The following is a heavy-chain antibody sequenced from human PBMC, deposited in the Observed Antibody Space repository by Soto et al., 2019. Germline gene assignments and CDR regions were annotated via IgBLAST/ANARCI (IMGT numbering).Heavy chain of an antibody. D-gene: IGHD5-12*01. Sequence: ASVNVSSKASGYTFTTYAISWLRQAPGEGLEWLGWINTHNGNTNYAQNLQGRVIMTADTSTNTAYMELRSLRSDDTAVYYCARGLGTITPYYFDYWGQGTLVTVSP. CDR2: INTHNGNT. CDR1: GYTFTTYA. J-gene: IGHJ4*02. V-gene: IGHV1-18*01. CDR3: ARGLGTITPYYFDY.